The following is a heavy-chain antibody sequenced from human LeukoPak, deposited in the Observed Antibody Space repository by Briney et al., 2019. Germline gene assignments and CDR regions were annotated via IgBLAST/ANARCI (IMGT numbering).Heavy chain of an antibody. V-gene: IGHV4-30-2*01. D-gene: IGHD4-17*01. CDR1: GGSISSGGYY. CDR2: IYHSGST. CDR3: ARGTFTVTTAWFDP. J-gene: IGHJ5*02. Sequence: SETLSLTCTVSGGSISSGGYYWSWIRQPPGKGLEWIGYIYHSGSTYYNPSLKSRVTISVDRSKNQFSLKLSSVTAADTAVYYCARGTFTVTTAWFDPWGQGTLVTVSS.